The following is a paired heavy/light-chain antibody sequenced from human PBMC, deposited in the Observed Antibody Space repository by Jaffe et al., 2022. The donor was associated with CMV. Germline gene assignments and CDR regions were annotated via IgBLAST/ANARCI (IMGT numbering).Light chain of an antibody. Sequence: EIVLTQSPGTLSLSPGERATLSCRASQFVSYLAWFQHKPGQAPRVLIYGASSRAAGIPDRFSGSASGTDFTLTINRLEPEDFAVYYCHQYGTSPLTFGGGTKVEIK. V-gene: IGKV3-20*01. CDR3: HQYGTSPLT. CDR1: QFVSY. CDR2: GAS. J-gene: IGKJ4*01.
Heavy chain of an antibody. J-gene: IGHJ6*02. CDR1: GGTFSSYA. D-gene: IGHD1-26*01. CDR2: IISMVGST. V-gene: IGHV1-69*01. CDR3: ANPRWDHRTDV. Sequence: QVQLVQSGTEMKKPGSSVKVSCKASGGTFSSYAVSWVRQAPGQGLEWMGGIISMVGSTSYAPKFQGRITITADESTSTAYMELSSLRFEDTAVYYCANPRWDHRTDVWGQGTTVIVSS.